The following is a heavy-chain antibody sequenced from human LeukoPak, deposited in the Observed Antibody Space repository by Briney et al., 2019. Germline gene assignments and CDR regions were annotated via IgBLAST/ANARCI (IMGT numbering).Heavy chain of an antibody. CDR1: GYTFTSYG. J-gene: IGHJ5*02. V-gene: IGHV1-18*01. CDR3: AREVSGTTVWFDP. CDR2: ISAYNGNT. D-gene: IGHD1-1*01. Sequence: ASVKVSCKASGYTFTSYGISWVRRAPGQGLEWMGWISAYNGNTNCAQKLQGRVTMTTDTSTSTAYMELRSLRSEDTAVYYCAREVSGTTVWFDPWGQGTLVTVSS.